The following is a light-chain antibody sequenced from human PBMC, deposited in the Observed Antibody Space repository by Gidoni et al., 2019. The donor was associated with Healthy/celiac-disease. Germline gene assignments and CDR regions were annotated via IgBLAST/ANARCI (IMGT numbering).Light chain of an antibody. CDR3: QQYGSSPPFT. CDR2: GAS. J-gene: IGKJ3*01. V-gene: IGKV3-20*01. Sequence: EIVLTQSPGTLSLSPGERATLSCRASQSVSSSYLAWYQQKPGQAPRLLFYGASSRATGIPDRFSGSGSGTDFTLTISRLEPEDFAVYYCQQYGSSPPFTFGPXTKVDIK. CDR1: QSVSSSY.